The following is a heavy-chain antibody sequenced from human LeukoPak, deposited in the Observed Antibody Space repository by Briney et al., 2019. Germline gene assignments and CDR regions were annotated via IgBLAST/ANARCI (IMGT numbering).Heavy chain of an antibody. V-gene: IGHV3-21*01. J-gene: IGHJ4*02. CDR3: ARDGDSVVVTADY. Sequence: KPGGSLRLSCAASGFTFSSYSMNWVRQAPGKGLEWVSSISSSSSYIHYADSVKGRFTISRDNAKNSLYLQMNSLRAEDTAVYYCARDGDSVVVTADYWGQGTLVTVSS. CDR1: GFTFSSYS. CDR2: ISSSSSYI. D-gene: IGHD2-21*02.